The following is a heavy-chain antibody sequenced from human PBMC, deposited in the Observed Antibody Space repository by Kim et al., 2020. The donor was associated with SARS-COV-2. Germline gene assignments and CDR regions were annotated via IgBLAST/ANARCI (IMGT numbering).Heavy chain of an antibody. Sequence: LKRRVTISVATSKNQFSLKLSSVTAADTAVYYCARERSSSWSKGNWFDPWGQGTLVTVSS. D-gene: IGHD6-13*01. CDR3: ARERSSSWSKGNWFDP. V-gene: IGHV4-59*01. J-gene: IGHJ5*02.